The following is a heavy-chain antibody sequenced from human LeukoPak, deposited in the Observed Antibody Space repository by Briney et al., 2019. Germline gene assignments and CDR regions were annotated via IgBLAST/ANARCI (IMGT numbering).Heavy chain of an antibody. J-gene: IGHJ6*03. CDR1: GGSISSSNW. V-gene: IGHV4-4*02. CDR2: INHSGST. Sequence: SETLSLTCAVSGGSISSSNWWSWVRQPPGKGREGSGEINHSGSTNYNPSLKSRVTISIDTSKNQFSLKLSSVTAADTAVYYCARQLMIDYYYYYYYMDVWGRGTTVTISS. CDR3: ARQLMIDYYYYYYYMDV. D-gene: IGHD3-22*01.